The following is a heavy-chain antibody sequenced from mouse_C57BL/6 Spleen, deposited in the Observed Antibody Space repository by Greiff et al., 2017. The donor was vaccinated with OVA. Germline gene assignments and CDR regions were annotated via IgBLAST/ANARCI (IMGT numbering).Heavy chain of an antibody. D-gene: IGHD2-3*01. Sequence: VQLQQPGTELVKPGASVKLSCKASGYTFTSYWMHWVKQRPGQGLEWIGNINPSNGGTNYNEKFKSKATLTVDKSSSTAYMQLSSLTSEDSAVYYCARLRIYDGYSFDYWGQGTTLTVSS. J-gene: IGHJ2*01. CDR1: GYTFTSYW. CDR3: ARLRIYDGYSFDY. V-gene: IGHV1-53*01. CDR2: INPSNGGT.